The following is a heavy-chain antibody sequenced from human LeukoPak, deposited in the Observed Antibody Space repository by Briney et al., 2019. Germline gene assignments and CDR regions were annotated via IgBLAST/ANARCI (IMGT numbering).Heavy chain of an antibody. J-gene: IGHJ5*02. CDR2: IYHSGRT. CDR1: GYSTSSGYF. CDR3: ARGRLLWFGDKNWFDP. D-gene: IGHD3-10*01. Sequence: SETLSLTCTVSGYSTSSGYFWVWIRQPPGKGLEWIGSIYHSGRTYYNPSLKSLVTISVDTSKNQFSLKLSSVTAADTAVYYCARGRLLWFGDKNWFDPWGQGTLVTVSS. V-gene: IGHV4-38-2*02.